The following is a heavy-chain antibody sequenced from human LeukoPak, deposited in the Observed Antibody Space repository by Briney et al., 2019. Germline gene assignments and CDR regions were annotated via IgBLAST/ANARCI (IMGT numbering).Heavy chain of an antibody. CDR1: GFTFSSYG. CDR3: ARGISVPAATSDAFDI. CDR2: IWYDGSNK. D-gene: IGHD2-2*01. Sequence: GGSLRLSCAASGFTFSSYGMHWVRQAPGKGLEWVAVIWYDGSNKYYADSVKGRFTISRDNSKNTLYLQMNSLRAEDTAVYYCARGISVPAATSDAFDIWGQGTMVTVSS. V-gene: IGHV3-33*01. J-gene: IGHJ3*02.